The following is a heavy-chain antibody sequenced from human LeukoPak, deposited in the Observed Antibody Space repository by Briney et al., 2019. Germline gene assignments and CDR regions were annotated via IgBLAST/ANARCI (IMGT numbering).Heavy chain of an antibody. Sequence: SETLSLTCTVSGGSISSGSYYCSWIRQPAGKGLEWIGRIYTSGSTNYNPSLKSRVTISVDTSKNQFSLKLSSVTAADTAVYYCASQLYYDSSGYYPTWFDYWGQGTLVTVSS. D-gene: IGHD3-22*01. CDR1: GGSISSGSYY. CDR3: ASQLYYDSSGYYPTWFDY. J-gene: IGHJ4*02. CDR2: IYTSGST. V-gene: IGHV4-61*02.